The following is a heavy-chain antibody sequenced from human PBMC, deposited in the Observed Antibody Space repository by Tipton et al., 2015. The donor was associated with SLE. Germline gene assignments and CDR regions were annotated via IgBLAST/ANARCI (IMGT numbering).Heavy chain of an antibody. Sequence: TLSLTCTVSGVSISSGGHYWSWLRQLPGKGLEWIGYIYYSGSTNYDPSLKSRVTISVDTSKNQFSLKLSSVTAADTAVHYCARGGLGVSYYYYMDVWGKGTTVTVSS. D-gene: IGHD1-26*01. CDR2: IYYSGST. V-gene: IGHV4-61*08. CDR3: ARGGLGVSYYYYMDV. J-gene: IGHJ6*03. CDR1: GVSISSGGHY.